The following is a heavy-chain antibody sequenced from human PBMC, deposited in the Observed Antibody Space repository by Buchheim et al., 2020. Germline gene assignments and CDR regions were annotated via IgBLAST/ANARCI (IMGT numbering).Heavy chain of an antibody. Sequence: EVQLLESGGGLVQPGGSLRLSCAASGFTFSSYAMSWVRQAPGKGLEWVSAISGSGGSTYYADSVKGRFTISRDNSKTTLYLQMNSLRAEDTAVYYCAKDLHYTMVRGVDGMDVWGQGTT. CDR3: AKDLHYTMVRGVDGMDV. J-gene: IGHJ6*02. D-gene: IGHD3-10*01. CDR1: GFTFSSYA. CDR2: ISGSGGST. V-gene: IGHV3-23*01.